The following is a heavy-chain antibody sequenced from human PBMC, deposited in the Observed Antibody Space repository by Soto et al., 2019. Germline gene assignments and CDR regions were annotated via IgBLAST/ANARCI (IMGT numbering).Heavy chain of an antibody. V-gene: IGHV5-51*01. CDR3: ARNYYGSGSQTDAFDI. CDR1: GYSFTSYW. D-gene: IGHD3-10*01. Sequence: GESLKISCKGSGYSFTSYWIGWVRQMPGKGLEWMGIIYPGDSDTRYSPSFQCQVTISADKSISTAYLQWSSLKASDTAMYYCARNYYGSGSQTDAFDIWGQGTMVTVSS. CDR2: IYPGDSDT. J-gene: IGHJ3*02.